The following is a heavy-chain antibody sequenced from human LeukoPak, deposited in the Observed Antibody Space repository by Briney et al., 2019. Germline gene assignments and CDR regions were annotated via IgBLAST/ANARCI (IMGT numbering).Heavy chain of an antibody. V-gene: IGHV3-7*03. J-gene: IGHJ4*02. CDR2: IKQDGSER. CDR3: ARDPNLYSGTYDTY. CDR1: VVTFNSHW. D-gene: IGHD1-26*01. Sequence: PGGSMILSCVVSVVTFNSHWISWVRHAPWKGLEWVASIKQDGSERYYVDSVKGRFTISRDNAKNSVFLQMNSLRAEDTAVYYCARDPNLYSGTYDTYWGQGTLVTVSS.